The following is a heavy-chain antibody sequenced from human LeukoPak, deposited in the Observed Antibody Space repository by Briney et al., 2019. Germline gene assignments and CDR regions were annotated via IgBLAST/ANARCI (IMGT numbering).Heavy chain of an antibody. CDR2: INHSGST. CDR1: GGSLSGYY. V-gene: IGHV4-34*01. J-gene: IGHJ5*02. Sequence: SETLPLTCAVYGGSLSGYYWSWIRQPPGKGLEWIGEINHSGSTNYNPSLKSRVTISVDTSKNQFSLKLSSVTAADTAVYYCARDNPPNYYDSSGYYRPTNWFDPWGQGTLVTVSS. CDR3: ARDNPPNYYDSSGYYRPTNWFDP. D-gene: IGHD3-22*01.